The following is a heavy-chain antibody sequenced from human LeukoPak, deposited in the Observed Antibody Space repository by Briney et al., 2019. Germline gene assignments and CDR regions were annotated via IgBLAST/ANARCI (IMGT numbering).Heavy chain of an antibody. D-gene: IGHD2-15*01. CDR1: GVSISPYY. Sequence: KSSETLSLTCAVSGVSISPYYWAWIRQPPGKGLEWIGYIHTSGSNNQYPSLKSRVTISVDKSKNHFSLRLTSVTAADTAVYYCARHSAAVHLGAFDLWGQGTMVTVSS. J-gene: IGHJ3*01. CDR3: ARHSAAVHLGAFDL. CDR2: IHTSGSN. V-gene: IGHV4-4*09.